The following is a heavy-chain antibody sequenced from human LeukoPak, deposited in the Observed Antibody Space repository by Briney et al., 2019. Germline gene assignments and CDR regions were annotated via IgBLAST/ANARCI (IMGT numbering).Heavy chain of an antibody. J-gene: IGHJ6*03. V-gene: IGHV3-23*01. Sequence: GGSLRLSCAASGFTFSSYAMSWVRQAPGKGLEWVSAISGSGGSTYYADSVKGRFTISRDNSKNTLYLQMNSLRAEDTAVYYCAKKGGSVSSPYYYYYMDVWGKGTTVTVSS. CDR3: AKKGGSVSSPYYYYYMDV. CDR2: ISGSGGST. D-gene: IGHD6-6*01. CDR1: GFTFSSYA.